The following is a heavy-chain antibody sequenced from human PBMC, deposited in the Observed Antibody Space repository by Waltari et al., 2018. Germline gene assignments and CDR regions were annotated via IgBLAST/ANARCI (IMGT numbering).Heavy chain of an antibody. Sequence: EVQLVKSGAEVKKPGATVKISCKASDYTFTDYYMHAVPQAPGKGLEWMGRVDPEDGETIYAEKFQGRVTITADTSTDTAYMELSSLRSEDTAVYYCATGVPSDYYDSSGYYYFDYWCQGTLVTVSS. J-gene: IGHJ4*02. V-gene: IGHV1-69-2*01. D-gene: IGHD3-22*01. CDR3: ATGVPSDYYDSSGYYYFDY. CDR1: DYTFTDYY. CDR2: VDPEDGET.